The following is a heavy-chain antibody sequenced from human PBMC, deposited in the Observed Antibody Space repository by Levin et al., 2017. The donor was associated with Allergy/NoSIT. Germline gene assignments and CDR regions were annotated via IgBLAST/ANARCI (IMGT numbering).Heavy chain of an antibody. D-gene: IGHD3-10*01. V-gene: IGHV3-23*01. CDR2: ISGSGGST. J-gene: IGHJ4*02. CDR3: AKGRITMVRGVIAGWRYFDY. CDR1: GFTFSSYA. Sequence: GGSLRLSCAASGFTFSSYAMSWVRQAPGKGLEWVSAISGSGGSTYYADSVKGRFTISRDNSKNTLYLQMNSLRAEDTAVYYCAKGRITMVRGVIAGWRYFDYWGQGTLVTVSS.